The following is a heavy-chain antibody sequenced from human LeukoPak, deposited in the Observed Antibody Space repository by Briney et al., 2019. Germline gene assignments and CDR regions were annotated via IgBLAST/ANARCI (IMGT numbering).Heavy chain of an antibody. CDR3: ARERQGEYIYVFSFDY. J-gene: IGHJ4*02. Sequence: SETLSLACTVSGGSINSYYWNWIRQSAGKGLEWIGRIYIGGSTNYNPSLKSRVTMSLDASKNQVSVNLNSVTAADTAIYYCARERQGEYIYVFSFDYGGKETLVTVSS. V-gene: IGHV4-4*07. CDR1: GGSINSYY. CDR2: IYIGGST. D-gene: IGHD3/OR15-3a*01.